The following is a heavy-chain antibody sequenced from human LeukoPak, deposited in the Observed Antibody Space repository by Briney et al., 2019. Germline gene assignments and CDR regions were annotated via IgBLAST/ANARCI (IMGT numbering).Heavy chain of an antibody. CDR2: IKEDGSEK. CDR1: GFIFSNYW. Sequence: PGGSLRLSCAASGFIFSNYWMTWVRQAPGKGLEWVANIKEDGSEKYYVDSVKGRFTISRDNAKNSLFLQMNSLRVEDTAVYYCARHRTASDYWGQGTLVTVSS. V-gene: IGHV3-7*01. J-gene: IGHJ4*02. D-gene: IGHD3-16*02. CDR3: ARHRTASDY.